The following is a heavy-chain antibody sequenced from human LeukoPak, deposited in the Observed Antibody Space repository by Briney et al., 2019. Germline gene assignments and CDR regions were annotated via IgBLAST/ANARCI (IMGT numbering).Heavy chain of an antibody. CDR2: ISAYNGNT. J-gene: IGHJ3*02. Sequence: GASVKVSCKASGYSFSSYGVTWVRQAPGQGLEWMGWISAYNGNTNYAQKVQGRVTLTTDTSTNTAYMELRSLRSDDTAVYYCAVGNTYGEGAFDIWGQGTMVTVSS. D-gene: IGHD5-18*01. CDR3: AVGNTYGEGAFDI. V-gene: IGHV1-18*01. CDR1: GYSFSSYG.